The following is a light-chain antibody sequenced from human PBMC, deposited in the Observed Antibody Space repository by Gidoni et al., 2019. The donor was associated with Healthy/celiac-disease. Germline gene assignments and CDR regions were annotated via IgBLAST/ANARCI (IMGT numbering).Light chain of an antibody. CDR3: QQYTSYPWT. J-gene: IGKJ1*01. V-gene: IGKV1-5*03. CDR2: KAS. CDR1: QSVSSW. Sequence: DIQMTQSPSTLSASVGDRVTITCRASQSVSSWLVWYQQKPGKAPKLLIYKASSLESGVPSRFSGSGPGTEFTPTISSLQPDDFATYYCQQYTSYPWTFGQGTKVEIK.